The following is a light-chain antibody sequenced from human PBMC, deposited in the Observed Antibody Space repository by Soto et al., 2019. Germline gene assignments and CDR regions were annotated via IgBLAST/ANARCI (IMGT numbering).Light chain of an antibody. Sequence: QSALTQPASVSGSPGQSITISCTGTSSDVGGYNYVSWYQQHPGKAPKLLIYDVHNRPSGVSNRFSGSKSGNTASLTISGLQAEDEADYYCKSFTSSNTLVFGGGTKLTV. CDR3: KSFTSSNTLV. CDR2: DVH. V-gene: IGLV2-14*01. J-gene: IGLJ2*01. CDR1: SSDVGGYNY.